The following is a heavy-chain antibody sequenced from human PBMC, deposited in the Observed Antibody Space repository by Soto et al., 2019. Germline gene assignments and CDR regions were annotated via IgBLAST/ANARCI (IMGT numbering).Heavy chain of an antibody. CDR3: ARDDLHDYAWMTESSKCYFDH. V-gene: IGHV4-34*01. CDR2: IHHSGST. CDR1: GWTFISSY. D-gene: IGHD3-16*01. Sequence: SETLSLTCTVYGWTFISSYWTWIRQPPGKGLEWIGEIHHSGSTSYRPSLKSRFTISVDTSKNQFTLKLSYVTAADTDVYYCARDDLHDYAWMTESSKCYFDHWGQGTLVTVSS. J-gene: IGHJ4*02.